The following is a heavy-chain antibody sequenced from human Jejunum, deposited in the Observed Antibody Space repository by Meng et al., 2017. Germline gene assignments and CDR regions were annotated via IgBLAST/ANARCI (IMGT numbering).Heavy chain of an antibody. CDR3: GRDISGANGALDV. CDR2: ISKSGDTI. CDR1: GFTFSNYG. V-gene: IGHV3-48*03. Sequence: SCAVSGFTFSNYGMNWVRQAPGKGLEWVSYISKSGDTIYYADSVKGRFTIYRDNAKNSLYLQLNSLRVEDMAVYYCGRDISGANGALDVWGQGTMVTVSS. D-gene: IGHD2-8*01. J-gene: IGHJ3*01.